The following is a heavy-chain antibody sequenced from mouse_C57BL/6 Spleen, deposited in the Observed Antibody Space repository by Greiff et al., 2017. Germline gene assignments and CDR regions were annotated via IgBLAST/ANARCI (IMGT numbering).Heavy chain of an antibody. CDR3: ARGATVVATRAMDY. CDR1: GYTFTSYW. J-gene: IGHJ4*01. CDR2: INPSNGGT. Sequence: QVQLQQPGTELVKPGASVKLSCKASGYTFTSYWMHWVKQRPGQGLEWIGNINPSNGGTNYNEKFKSKATLTVDKSSSTAYMQLSSLTSEDYAVYYGARGATVVATRAMDYWGQGTSVTVSS. V-gene: IGHV1-53*01. D-gene: IGHD1-1*01.